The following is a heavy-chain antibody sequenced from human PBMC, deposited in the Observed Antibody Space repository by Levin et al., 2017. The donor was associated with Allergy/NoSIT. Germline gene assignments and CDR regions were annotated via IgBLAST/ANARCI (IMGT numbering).Heavy chain of an antibody. Sequence: GESLKISCAASGFTFSSYWMSWVRQAPGKGLEWVANIKQDGSEKYYVDSVKGRFTISRDNAKNSLYLQMNSLRAEDTAVYYCARVRGGRGLKIFWSGWGLDYWGQGTLVTVSS. D-gene: IGHD3-3*01. J-gene: IGHJ4*02. CDR2: IKQDGSEK. CDR1: GFTFSSYW. V-gene: IGHV3-7*01. CDR3: ARVRGGRGLKIFWSGWGLDY.